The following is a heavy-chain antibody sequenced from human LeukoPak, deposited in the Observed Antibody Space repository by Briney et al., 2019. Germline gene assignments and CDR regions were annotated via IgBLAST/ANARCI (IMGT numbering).Heavy chain of an antibody. V-gene: IGHV4-59*01. CDR3: ARGGVVPAAIIH. J-gene: IGHJ4*02. CDR1: GGSISSYY. D-gene: IGHD2-2*02. CDR2: IYYSGST. Sequence: KPSETLSLTCTVSGGSISSYYWSWIRQPPGKGLEWIGYIYYSGSTNYNPSLKSRVTISVDTSKNQFSLKLSSVTAADTAVYYCARGGVVPAAIIHWGQGTLVTVSS.